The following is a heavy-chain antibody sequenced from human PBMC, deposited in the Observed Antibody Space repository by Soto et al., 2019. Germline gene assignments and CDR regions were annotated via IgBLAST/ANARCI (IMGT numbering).Heavy chain of an antibody. CDR1: GGTFSSYA. D-gene: IGHD1-26*01. CDR2: IIPIFGTA. J-gene: IGHJ5*02. CDR3: ARGVGKWELLENWFDP. Sequence: QVQLVQSGAEVKKPGSSVKVSCKASGGTFSSYAISWVRQAPGQGLEWMGGIIPIFGTANYAQKFQGRVKITADESTSTAYMELSSLRSKDTAVYYCARGVGKWELLENWFDPWGQGTLVTVSS. V-gene: IGHV1-69*01.